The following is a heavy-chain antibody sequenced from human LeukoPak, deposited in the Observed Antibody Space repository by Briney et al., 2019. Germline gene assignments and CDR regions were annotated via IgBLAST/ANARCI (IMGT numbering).Heavy chain of an antibody. J-gene: IGHJ1*01. Sequence: SETLSLTCTVSGVSISSSNSYWGWIRQPPGKGLEWIGSIYYSGNTYYNASLKSQVSISIDTSKNQFSLRLTSVTAADTAVYYCARVHYDFWSGYYTGFRHWGQGTLVTVSS. CDR3: ARVHYDFWSGYYTGFRH. CDR2: IYYSGNT. V-gene: IGHV4-39*01. CDR1: GVSISSSNSY. D-gene: IGHD3-3*01.